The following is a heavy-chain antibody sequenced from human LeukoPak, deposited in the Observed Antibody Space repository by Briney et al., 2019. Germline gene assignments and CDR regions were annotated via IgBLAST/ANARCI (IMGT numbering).Heavy chain of an antibody. J-gene: IGHJ6*02. Sequence: VASVPVSCTASGYTFTSYYMHWVRQAPGQGLEWMAILNPSGGSSNYAQKFQGRATLTRATSTGTVYMELSSLRSEDTAVYYCASVYKHGMDVWGQGTTVIVSS. V-gene: IGHV1-46*01. CDR2: LNPSGGSS. CDR1: GYTFTSYY. CDR3: ASVYKHGMDV. D-gene: IGHD5-24*01.